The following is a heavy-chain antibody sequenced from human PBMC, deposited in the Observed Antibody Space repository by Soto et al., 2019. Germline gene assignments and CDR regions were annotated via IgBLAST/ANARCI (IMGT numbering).Heavy chain of an antibody. J-gene: IGHJ5*02. CDR3: ARGLGSGWYGNWFDP. CDR2: INHSGST. V-gene: IGHV4-34*01. Sequence: QVQLQQWGAGLLKPSETLSLTCAVYGGSFSGYYWSWIRQPPGKGLEWIGEINHSGSTNYNPSLKSRVTISVDTSKNRFSLKLSSVTAADTAVYYCARGLGSGWYGNWFDPWGQGTLVTVSS. CDR1: GGSFSGYY. D-gene: IGHD6-19*01.